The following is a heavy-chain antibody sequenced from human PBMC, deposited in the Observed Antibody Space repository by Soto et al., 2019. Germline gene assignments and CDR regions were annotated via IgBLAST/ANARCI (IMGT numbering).Heavy chain of an antibody. CDR2: IFDTGST. V-gene: IGHV4-59*12. Sequence: SETLSLTCTVSGGSIGSYYWSWIRQPPGKGLEWIGYIFDTGSTNYKPSLESRITISVDTSKNQFPLKLTYVTAADTAIYYCARGPNRFYFDYWGQGTLVTVSS. CDR3: ARGPNRFYFDY. J-gene: IGHJ4*02. D-gene: IGHD3-3*01. CDR1: GGSIGSYY.